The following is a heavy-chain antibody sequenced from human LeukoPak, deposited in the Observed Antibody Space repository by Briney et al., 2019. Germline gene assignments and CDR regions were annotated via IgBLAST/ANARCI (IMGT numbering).Heavy chain of an antibody. CDR2: IWYDGSNK. D-gene: IGHD5-18*01. Sequence: QPGGSLRLSCAASGFTFSSYGMHWVRQAPGKGLEWVAVIWYDGSNKYYADSVKGRFTISRDNSKNTLYLQMNGLRAEDTVVYYCAREAYGYPNVYYGMDVWGQGTTVTVSS. J-gene: IGHJ6*02. V-gene: IGHV3-33*01. CDR3: AREAYGYPNVYYGMDV. CDR1: GFTFSSYG.